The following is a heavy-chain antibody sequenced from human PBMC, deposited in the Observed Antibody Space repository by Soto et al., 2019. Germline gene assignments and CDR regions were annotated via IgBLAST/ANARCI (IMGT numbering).Heavy chain of an antibody. J-gene: IGHJ4*02. Sequence: GGSLRLSCAASGFTFSSYGMHWVRQAPGKGLEWVAVISYDGSNKYYADSVKGRFTISRDNSKNTLYLQMNSLRAEDTAVYYCAKSGLGIGEEFDYWGQGTLVTVSS. V-gene: IGHV3-30*18. CDR2: ISYDGSNK. D-gene: IGHD3-10*01. CDR1: GFTFSSYG. CDR3: AKSGLGIGEEFDY.